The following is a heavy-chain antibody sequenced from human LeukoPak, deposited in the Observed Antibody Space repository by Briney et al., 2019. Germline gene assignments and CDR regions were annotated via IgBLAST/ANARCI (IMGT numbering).Heavy chain of an antibody. J-gene: IGHJ4*02. CDR3: AKTTTGYSSGRYPGWPVDY. V-gene: IGHV3-23*01. CDR2: ISGCGGGT. Sequence: PGVSLRLSCAASGFTFNSYAVSGVRQAPGKALEGVSAISGCGGGTYYAASVKGRFTISRDNSKNTLYLKMSSLSTENTAVYYCAKTTTGYSSGRYPGWPVDYWGQGTLVSVSS. CDR1: GFTFNSYA. D-gene: IGHD6-19*01.